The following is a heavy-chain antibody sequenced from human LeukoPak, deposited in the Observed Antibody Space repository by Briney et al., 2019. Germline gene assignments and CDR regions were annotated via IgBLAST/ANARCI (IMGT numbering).Heavy chain of an antibody. CDR2: IIPILGIA. D-gene: IGHD3-3*01. CDR3: ARGTSYYDFWSGYYPDAFDI. V-gene: IGHV1-69*04. Sequence: ASVKVSCKASGGTFSSYAISWVRQAPGQGLEWMGRIIPILGIANYAQKFQGRVTITADKSTSTVYMELSSLRSEDTAVYYCARGTSYYDFWSGYYPDAFDIWGQGTMVTVSS. J-gene: IGHJ3*02. CDR1: GGTFSSYA.